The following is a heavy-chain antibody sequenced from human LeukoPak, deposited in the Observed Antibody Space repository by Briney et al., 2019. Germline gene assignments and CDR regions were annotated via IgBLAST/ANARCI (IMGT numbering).Heavy chain of an antibody. V-gene: IGHV3-9*01. CDR3: AKGQDVVVVAATLDY. J-gene: IGHJ4*02. CDR1: GFTFDDYA. CDR2: ISWNSGSI. D-gene: IGHD2-15*01. Sequence: GGSLRLSCAASGFTFDDYAMHWVRQAPGKGLEWVSGISWNSGSIGYADSVKGRFTISRDNAKNSLYPQMNSLRAEDTALYYCAKGQDVVVVAATLDYWGQGTLVTVSS.